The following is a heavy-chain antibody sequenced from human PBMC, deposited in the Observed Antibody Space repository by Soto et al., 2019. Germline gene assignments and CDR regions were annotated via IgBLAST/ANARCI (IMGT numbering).Heavy chain of an antibody. V-gene: IGHV4-39*01. CDR3: ARHVAAAGFFAFAD. Sequence: LQLQESGPGLVKPSETLSLTCAVSGDSINNSSYYWGWIRQPPGRGLEWIGTIYSSGNTYYNPSLKSRVTISINTSEAQFSLKLSSVTAADTAVYYRARHVAAAGFFAFADWGQGILVTVSS. CDR1: GDSINNSSYY. D-gene: IGHD6-13*01. J-gene: IGHJ4*02. CDR2: IYSSGNT.